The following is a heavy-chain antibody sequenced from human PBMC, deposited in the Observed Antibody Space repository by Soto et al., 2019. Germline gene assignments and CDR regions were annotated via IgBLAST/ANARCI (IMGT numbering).Heavy chain of an antibody. CDR1: GGSMSSYY. CDR3: ARHPSNSSAGCFDT. J-gene: IGHJ3*02. D-gene: IGHD3-22*01. CDR2: IYYSGTT. Sequence: QVQLQESGPGLVKPSETLSLTCTVSGGSMSSYYWSWIRQPPGKRLEWIAYIYYSGTTNYQPSLTSRPSISVGTSKTPSSMKLSCVPAADTAVYYCARHPSNSSAGCFDTWGQGTMVTASS. V-gene: IGHV4-59*08.